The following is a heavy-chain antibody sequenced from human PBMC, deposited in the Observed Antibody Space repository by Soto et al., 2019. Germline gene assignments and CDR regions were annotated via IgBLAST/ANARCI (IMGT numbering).Heavy chain of an antibody. Sequence: EVQLVRSGAEVKKPGESLRISCNGSGYSFTSYWISWVRQMPGKGLEWMGRIDPRDSYTNYIPSFQGHVTISADKSISTADLQGSGLKASDTAMYYCARLQAAAGDNDLTFDYWGYGTLVTVSA. D-gene: IGHD6-13*01. J-gene: IGHJ4*01. CDR3: ARLQAAAGDNDLTFDY. V-gene: IGHV5-10-1*01. CDR2: IDPRDSYT. CDR1: GYSFTSYW.